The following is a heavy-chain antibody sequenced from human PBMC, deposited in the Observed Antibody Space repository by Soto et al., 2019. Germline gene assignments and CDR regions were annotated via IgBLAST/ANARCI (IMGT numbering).Heavy chain of an antibody. CDR3: ARGNHPPTYYFEF. Sequence: GESLKISCKGSGYSFTNYWIGWVRQMPGKGLELMGIMYPGDSDTRYSPSFQGQVTISADKSISTTYLQWRSLVASDSAIYYCARGNHPPTYYFEFWGQGPLVTVSS. D-gene: IGHD3-10*01. CDR2: MYPGDSDT. CDR1: GYSFTNYW. J-gene: IGHJ4*02. V-gene: IGHV5-51*01.